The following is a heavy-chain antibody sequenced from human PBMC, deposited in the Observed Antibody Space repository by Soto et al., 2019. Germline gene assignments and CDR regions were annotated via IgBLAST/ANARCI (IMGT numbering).Heavy chain of an antibody. J-gene: IGHJ4*02. V-gene: IGHV1-3*01. D-gene: IGHD3-22*01. CDR1: GYTVTNYA. CDR2: INVANGNT. Sequence: QVQPVQSGAEVKKPGASVKVSCKASGYTVTNYAMHWVRLAPGQWLEWMGWINVANGNTRYSQNCQDRVTFTRDTAASTFYMELDRLRSLDTAMYYCAHSSGWFALGYWGQGTLVTVSS. CDR3: AHSSGWFALGY.